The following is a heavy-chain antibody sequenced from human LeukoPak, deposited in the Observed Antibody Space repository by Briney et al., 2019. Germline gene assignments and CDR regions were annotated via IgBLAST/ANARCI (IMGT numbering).Heavy chain of an antibody. D-gene: IGHD6-19*01. Sequence: SVKVSCKASGGTFSSYAISWVRQAPGQGLEWMGGIIPIFGTANYAQKFQGRVTMTRDTSTSTVYMELSSLRSEDTAVYYCARESTSSGFEYFQHWGQGTLVTVSS. CDR2: IIPIFGTA. CDR1: GGTFSSYA. J-gene: IGHJ1*01. CDR3: ARESTSSGFEYFQH. V-gene: IGHV1-69*05.